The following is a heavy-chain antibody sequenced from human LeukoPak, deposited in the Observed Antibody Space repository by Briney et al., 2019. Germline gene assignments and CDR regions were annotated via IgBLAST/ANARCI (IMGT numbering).Heavy chain of an antibody. V-gene: IGHV3-48*04. CDR2: ISSSGSTI. D-gene: IGHD5-18*01. CDR1: GFTFSSYA. CDR3: ARSGYNYGRRQSHYYYYYMDV. J-gene: IGHJ6*03. Sequence: GGSLRLSCAASGFTFSSYAMSWVRQAPGKGLEWVSYISSSGSTIYYADSVKGRFTISRDNAKNSLYLQMNSLRAEDTAVYYCARSGYNYGRRQSHYYYYYMDVWGKGTTVTISS.